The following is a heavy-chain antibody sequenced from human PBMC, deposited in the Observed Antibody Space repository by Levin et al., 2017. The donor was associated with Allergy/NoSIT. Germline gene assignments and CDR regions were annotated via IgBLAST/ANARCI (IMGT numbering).Heavy chain of an antibody. CDR3: ARGGALNPGVDYYYGMDV. CDR1: GFTFSSYW. D-gene: IGHD3-10*01. Sequence: PGGSLRLSCAASGFTFSSYWMSWVRQAPGKGLEWVANIKQDGSEKYYVDSVKGRFTISRDNAKNSLYLQMNSLRAEDTAVYYCARGGALNPGVDYYYGMDVWGQGTTVTVSS. CDR2: IKQDGSEK. J-gene: IGHJ6*02. V-gene: IGHV3-7*01.